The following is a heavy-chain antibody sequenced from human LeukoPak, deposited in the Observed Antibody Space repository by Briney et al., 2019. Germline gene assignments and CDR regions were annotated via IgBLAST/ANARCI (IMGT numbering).Heavy chain of an antibody. V-gene: IGHV4-34*01. CDR3: ARDYSGSYSSDY. CDR1: GGSFSGYY. D-gene: IGHD1-26*01. Sequence: PSETLSLTCAVYGGSFSGYYWSWIRQPPGKGLEWIGEINHSGSTNYNPSLKSRVTISVDTSKNQFSLKLSSVTAADTAVYYCARDYSGSYSSDYWGRGTLVTVSS. J-gene: IGHJ4*02. CDR2: INHSGST.